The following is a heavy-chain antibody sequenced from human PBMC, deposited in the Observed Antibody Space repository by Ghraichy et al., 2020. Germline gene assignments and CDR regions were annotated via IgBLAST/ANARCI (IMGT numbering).Heavy chain of an antibody. CDR3: ARDLGLPDIVVVPTATDGFDY. D-gene: IGHD2-2*01. CDR2: ITSSGGTM. V-gene: IGHV3-48*03. Sequence: LSLTCAASGFTFSSYEMNWVRQAPGKGLEWVSYITSSGGTMYYADSVKGRFTISRDNAKNSLYLQMNSLRAEDTAVYYGARDLGLPDIVVVPTATDGFDYWGQGTLVTVSS. J-gene: IGHJ4*02. CDR1: GFTFSSYE.